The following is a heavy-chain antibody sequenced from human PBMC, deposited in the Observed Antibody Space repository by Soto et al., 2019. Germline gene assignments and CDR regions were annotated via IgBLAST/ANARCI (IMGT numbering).Heavy chain of an antibody. D-gene: IGHD2-15*01. Sequence: QITLKESGPTLVKPTQTLTLTCTFSGFSLSTSGVGVAWIRQPPGKALEWLALIYWDDDKRYRPSLESRLTITKDTSKNPVVLTLTNMVSVDTATYYCAYRPCSGGSCYWFSFSGMDVWGQGTTVTVSS. CDR1: GFSLSTSGVG. J-gene: IGHJ6*02. V-gene: IGHV2-5*02. CDR3: AYRPCSGGSCYWFSFSGMDV. CDR2: IYWDDDK.